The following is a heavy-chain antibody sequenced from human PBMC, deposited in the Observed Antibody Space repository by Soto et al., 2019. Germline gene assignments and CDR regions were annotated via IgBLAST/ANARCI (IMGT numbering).Heavy chain of an antibody. D-gene: IGHD6-13*01. CDR3: ARDLETTVAAFDF. CDR2: ISGTGGSI. Sequence: PWGSLRLSCAASGFRFITYTINFVRHSPFKRLEWVSSISGTGGSINYADSVKGRFTISRDNAKSSLYLQMNSLRVEDTAVYYCARDLETTVAAFDFWGLGTLVTVSS. J-gene: IGHJ4*02. CDR1: GFRFITYT. V-gene: IGHV3-21*01.